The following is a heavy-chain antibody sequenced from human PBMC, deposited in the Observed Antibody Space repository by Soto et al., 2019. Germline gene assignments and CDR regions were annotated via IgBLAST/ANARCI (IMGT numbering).Heavy chain of an antibody. D-gene: IGHD6-19*01. CDR2: INPNSGGT. J-gene: IGHJ4*02. Sequence: QVQLVQSGAEVKKPGASVKVSCKASGYTFTGYYMHWVRQAPGQGLEWMGWINPNSGGTNYAQKFQGRVTMTRDTSISKAYMELSRLRSDDTAVYYCARDISLSGWAWYYFDYWGQGTLVTVSS. CDR3: ARDISLSGWAWYYFDY. CDR1: GYTFTGYY. V-gene: IGHV1-2*02.